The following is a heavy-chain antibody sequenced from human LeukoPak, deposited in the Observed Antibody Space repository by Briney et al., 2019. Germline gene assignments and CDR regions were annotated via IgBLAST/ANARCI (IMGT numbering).Heavy chain of an antibody. D-gene: IGHD6-19*01. CDR1: GFTFSSYS. Sequence: RPGGSLRLSCAASGFTFSSYSMNWVRQAPGKGLEWVSSISTGSSYIYYTDSAEGRFTISRDNAKNSLYLQMNSLRAEDTAVYYCARRGIAVAGPFDYWGQGILVTVSS. CDR2: ISTGSSYI. J-gene: IGHJ4*02. CDR3: ARRGIAVAGPFDY. V-gene: IGHV3-21*01.